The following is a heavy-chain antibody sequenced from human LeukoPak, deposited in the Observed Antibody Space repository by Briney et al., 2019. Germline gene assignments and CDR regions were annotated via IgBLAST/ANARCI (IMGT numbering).Heavy chain of an antibody. D-gene: IGHD4-17*01. Sequence: PGGSLRLSCAASGFIFSSYGMHWVRQAPGKGLEWVAVIWSDASNTYYVDSVKGRFIISRDNSKNTLYLQMNSLRGEDTAVYYCARFYGVPGGWFDPWGQGTLVTVSS. J-gene: IGHJ5*02. CDR3: ARFYGVPGGWFDP. CDR1: GFIFSSYG. CDR2: IWSDASNT. V-gene: IGHV3-33*01.